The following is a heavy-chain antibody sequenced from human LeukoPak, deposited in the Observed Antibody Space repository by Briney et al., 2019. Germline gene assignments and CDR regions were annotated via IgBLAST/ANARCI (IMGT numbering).Heavy chain of an antibody. CDR2: IVVGSGNT. D-gene: IGHD2-15*01. V-gene: IGHV1-58*02. CDR1: GFTFTSSA. J-gene: IGHJ4*02. CDR3: ARDPEGGSFDY. Sequence: GASVKVSCKASGFTFTSSAMQWVRQARGQRLEWIGWIVVGSGNTNYAQKFQERVTITRGMSTSTAYMELSSLRSEDTAVYYCARDPEGGSFDYWGQGTLVTVSS.